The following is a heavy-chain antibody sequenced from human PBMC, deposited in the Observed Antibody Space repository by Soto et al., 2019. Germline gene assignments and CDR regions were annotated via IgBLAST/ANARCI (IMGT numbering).Heavy chain of an antibody. J-gene: IGHJ4*02. V-gene: IGHV3-33*01. CDR2: IWYDGSNK. CDR1: GFTFSSYG. CDR3: AREGYSSSWAMVKY. D-gene: IGHD6-13*01. Sequence: GGSLRLSCAASGFTFSSYGMHWVRQAPGKGLEWVAVIWYDGSNKYYADSVKGRFTISRDNSKNTLYLQMNSLRAEDTAVYYCAREGYSSSWAMVKYWGQGTLVTVSS.